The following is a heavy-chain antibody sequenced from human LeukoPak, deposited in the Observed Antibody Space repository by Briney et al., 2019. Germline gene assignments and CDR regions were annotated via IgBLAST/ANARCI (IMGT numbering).Heavy chain of an antibody. Sequence: AASVKVSCKASGYTFTNYGISWVRQAPGQGLEWMRWISGYYGNTNSAQKLEDRVIMTTYTSTSTAYMELRSLRSDETAVYYRARAPTVTTRVDDWGQGTLVTVSS. D-gene: IGHD4-17*01. J-gene: IGHJ4*02. CDR2: ISGYYGNT. V-gene: IGHV1-18*01. CDR3: ARAPTVTTRVDD. CDR1: GYTFTNYG.